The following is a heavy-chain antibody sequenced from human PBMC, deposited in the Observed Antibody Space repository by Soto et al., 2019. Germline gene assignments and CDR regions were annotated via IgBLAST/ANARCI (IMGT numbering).Heavy chain of an antibody. CDR1: GFTFSDCY. Sequence: QVQLVESGGGLVKPGGSLRLSCEASGFTFSDCYMSWIRQAPGKGLEWVSYIFSSGDTKYYADSVKGRFTISRDNAKNSLYLQRASLRAEDTAVYYCARALDRGGYYQGFDYWGQGTLVTVSS. D-gene: IGHD3-10*01. J-gene: IGHJ4*02. CDR2: IFSSGDTK. CDR3: ARALDRGGYYQGFDY. V-gene: IGHV3-11*01.